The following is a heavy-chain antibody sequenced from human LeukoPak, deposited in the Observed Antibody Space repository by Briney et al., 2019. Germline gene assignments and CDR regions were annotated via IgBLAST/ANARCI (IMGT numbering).Heavy chain of an antibody. CDR3: ARDNHDYGDSAFDP. J-gene: IGHJ5*02. V-gene: IGHV4-59*12. CDR1: GGSISSYY. CDR2: IYYSGST. D-gene: IGHD4-17*01. Sequence: SETLSLTCTVSGGSISSYYWSWIRQPPGKGLEWIGYIYYSGSTNYNPSLKSRVTISVDTSKNQFSLKLSSVTAADTAVYYCARDNHDYGDSAFDPWGQGTLVTVSS.